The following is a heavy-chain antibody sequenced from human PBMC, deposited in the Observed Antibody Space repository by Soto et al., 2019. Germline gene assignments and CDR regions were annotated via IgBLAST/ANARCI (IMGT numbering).Heavy chain of an antibody. CDR2: ISASNGDT. CDR3: ARMVGGSKIDYYYYMDV. V-gene: IGHV1-18*04. D-gene: IGHD3-10*01. J-gene: IGHJ6*03. Sequence: QVELVQSGVEVKKPGASVKVSCKASGYTFTNHGLSWVRQAPGQGLEWMGWISASNGDTNYAQKFLGRVTVTTDTSTSTGYMELRSLKSAATAVYYCARMVGGSKIDYYYYMDVWGKGTTVIVSS. CDR1: GYTFTNHG.